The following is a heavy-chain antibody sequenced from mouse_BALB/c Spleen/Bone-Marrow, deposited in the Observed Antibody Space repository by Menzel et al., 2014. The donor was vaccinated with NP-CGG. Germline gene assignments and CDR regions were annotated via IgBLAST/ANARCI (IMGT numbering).Heavy chain of an antibody. J-gene: IGHJ4*01. Sequence: EVQLQQSGPELVKPGASVKMSCKASGYTFTSYVMHWVKQKPGQGLEWIGYINPYNDGTKYNEKFKGKATLTSDKSSSTAYMALSSLTSEDSAVYYCARWGRYDGESRAMDYWGQGTSVTVSS. CDR3: ARWGRYDGESRAMDY. CDR2: INPYNDGT. V-gene: IGHV1-14*01. D-gene: IGHD2-14*01. CDR1: GYTFTSYV.